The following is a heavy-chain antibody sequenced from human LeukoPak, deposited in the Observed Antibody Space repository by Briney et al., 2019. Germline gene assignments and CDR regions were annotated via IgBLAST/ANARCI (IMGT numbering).Heavy chain of an antibody. Sequence: SETLSLTCTVSGGSVSSGSYYWSWIRQPPGKGLEWIGYIYYSGSTTYNPSLKSRVAISVDTSKNKFSLKLSSVTAADTAVYYCARVPISTTARGYFDYWGQGTLVTVSS. CDR3: ARVPISTTARGYFDY. CDR1: GGSVSSGSYY. D-gene: IGHD4-17*01. CDR2: IYYSGST. V-gene: IGHV4-61*01. J-gene: IGHJ4*02.